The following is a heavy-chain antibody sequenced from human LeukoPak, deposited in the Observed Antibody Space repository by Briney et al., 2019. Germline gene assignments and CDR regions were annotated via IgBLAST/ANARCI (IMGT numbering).Heavy chain of an antibody. CDR1: GYTFTSYG. Sequence: ASVKVSCKASGYTFTSYGISWVRQAPGQGLEWMGWISAYIGNTNYAQKLQGRVTMTTDTSTSTAYMELRSLRSDDTAVYYCARVPKGRYSSSWYVSPHFDYWGQGTLVTVSS. D-gene: IGHD6-13*01. V-gene: IGHV1-18*01. CDR2: ISAYIGNT. J-gene: IGHJ4*02. CDR3: ARVPKGRYSSSWYVSPHFDY.